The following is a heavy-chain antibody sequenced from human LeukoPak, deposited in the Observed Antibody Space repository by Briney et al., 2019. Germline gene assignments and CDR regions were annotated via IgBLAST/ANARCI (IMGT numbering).Heavy chain of an antibody. CDR1: GFTFRSHG. D-gene: IGHD3-22*01. Sequence: GGSLRLSCAASGFTFRSHGMNWVRQAPGEGVEWVSAISGSGGSTYYADSVKGRFTISRDNSKNTLYLQMNSLRAEDTAVYYCARGDYYDSSGPRFAPWGQGTLVTVSS. V-gene: IGHV3-23*01. CDR2: ISGSGGST. CDR3: ARGDYYDSSGPRFAP. J-gene: IGHJ5*02.